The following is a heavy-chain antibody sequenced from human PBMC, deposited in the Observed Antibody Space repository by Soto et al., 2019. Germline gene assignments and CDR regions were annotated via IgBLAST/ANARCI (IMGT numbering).Heavy chain of an antibody. V-gene: IGHV2-5*02. D-gene: IGHD2-15*01. CDR2: IYWDDDK. CDR3: AHRRAYCSGGSCYSIWFDP. CDR1: GFSLSTSGVG. Sequence: QITLKESGPTLVKPTQTLTLTCTFSGFSLSTSGVGVCWIRQPPGKALEWLALIYWDDDKRYSPSLKSRLTITKETSKTHVVLTMTNMDPVDTATYYCAHRRAYCSGGSCYSIWFDPWGQGTLVTVSS. J-gene: IGHJ5*02.